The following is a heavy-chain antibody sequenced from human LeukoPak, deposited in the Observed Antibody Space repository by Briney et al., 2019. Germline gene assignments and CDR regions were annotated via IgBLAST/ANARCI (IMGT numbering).Heavy chain of an antibody. CDR1: GGAINSYY. CDR2: VYYTGST. V-gene: IGHV4-59*08. Sequence: PSEILSLTCSVSGGAINSYYWSWIRQPPGEGLEWVGYVYYTGSTNYNPSLKSRVTISVDTSKNQFSLKVSSVSAADTAVYYCTRLGQYSSSWYPDYWGQGTLVTVSS. CDR3: TRLGQYSSSWYPDY. J-gene: IGHJ4*02. D-gene: IGHD6-13*01.